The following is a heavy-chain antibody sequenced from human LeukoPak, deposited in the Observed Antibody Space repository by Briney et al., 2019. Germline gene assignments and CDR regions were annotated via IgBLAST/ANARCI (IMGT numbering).Heavy chain of an antibody. Sequence: ASVTVSCQASGYTFTNYDISWVRQAPGQGLEWMGWISPYNGNTNYAQKFQGRVTMTTHTSTSTAYMELRSLRSDDTAVYYCATDHRQSSSSSYYYYMDVWGTGTTVTVSS. D-gene: IGHD6-6*01. J-gene: IGHJ6*03. V-gene: IGHV1-18*01. CDR2: ISPYNGNT. CDR3: ATDHRQSSSSSYYYYMDV. CDR1: GYTFTNYD.